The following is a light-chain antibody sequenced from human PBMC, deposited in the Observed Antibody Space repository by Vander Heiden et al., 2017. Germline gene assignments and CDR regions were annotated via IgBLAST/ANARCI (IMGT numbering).Light chain of an antibody. J-gene: IGKJ2*01. CDR3: MQALQTPYT. CDR1: QSRLYSNRNGH. CDR2: VGS. V-gene: IGKV2-28*01. Sequence: IVMTQSPPSLPVPPGEPAPIPSRSSQSRLYSNRNGHLDWYLQKPGQAPQLLIYVGSNRACGVPDRFSGTGSGTDFTLKISRVEAEDVGVYYCMQALQTPYTFGQGTKLEIK.